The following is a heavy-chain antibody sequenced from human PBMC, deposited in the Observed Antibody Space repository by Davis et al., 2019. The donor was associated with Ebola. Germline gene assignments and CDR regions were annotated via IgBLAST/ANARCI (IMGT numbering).Heavy chain of an antibody. V-gene: IGHV3-9*01. Sequence: PGGSLRLSCVASGFTFDDYAMHWVRQVPGKGLEWISGLNWNSRSITYADSVKGRFTTSRDNAKNTLYLEMKSLRVEDTGLYYCARGGVHHGFDVWGQGTMVTVSS. J-gene: IGHJ3*01. CDR3: ARGGVHHGFDV. CDR1: GFTFDDYA. D-gene: IGHD2-8*01. CDR2: LNWNSRSI.